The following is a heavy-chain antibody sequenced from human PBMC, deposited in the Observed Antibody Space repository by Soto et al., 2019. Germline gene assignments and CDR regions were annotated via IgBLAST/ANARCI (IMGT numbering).Heavy chain of an antibody. CDR2: ISRSSSYT. V-gene: IGHV3-11*05. D-gene: IGHD1-26*01. Sequence: QVQLVESGGGLVKPGGSLRLSCAASGFTFSDYYMSWIRQAPGKGLEWVSYISRSSSYTNYADSVNGRFTISRDNAKNSLYLQMNSLGADDTAGYYCAGGGGSYLPDYWGQGTLVTVSS. CDR3: AGGGGSYLPDY. CDR1: GFTFSDYY. J-gene: IGHJ4*02.